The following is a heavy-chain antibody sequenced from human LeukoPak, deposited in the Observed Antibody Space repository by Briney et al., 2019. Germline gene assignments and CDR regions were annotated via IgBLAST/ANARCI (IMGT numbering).Heavy chain of an antibody. CDR1: GGSISSGDYY. J-gene: IGHJ4*02. Sequence: PSQTLSLTCTVSGGSISSGDYYWTWIRQSPGKGLEWIGCVYYTGNTYYKPSLKSRVSISVDKSKDQFSLKLSSVTAADTAVYYCARVIWYQYDTTGNYDSSGYYYVDYWGQGNLVTVSS. D-gene: IGHD3-22*01. CDR2: VYYTGNT. CDR3: ARVIWYQYDTTGNYDSSGYYYVDY. V-gene: IGHV4-30-4*08.